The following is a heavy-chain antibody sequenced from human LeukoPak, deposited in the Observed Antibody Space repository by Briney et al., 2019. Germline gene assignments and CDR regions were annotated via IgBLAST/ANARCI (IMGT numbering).Heavy chain of an antibody. V-gene: IGHV1-69*13. CDR1: GGTFSSYA. CDR2: IIPIFGTA. D-gene: IGHD1-7*01. CDR3: ARDRDWHYWFDP. J-gene: IGHJ5*02. Sequence: EASVKVSCKASGGTFSSYAISWVRQAPGQGLEWMGGIIPIFGTANYAQKFQGRVTITADESTSTAYMELSSLRSEDTAVYYCARDRDWHYWFDPWGQGTLVTVSS.